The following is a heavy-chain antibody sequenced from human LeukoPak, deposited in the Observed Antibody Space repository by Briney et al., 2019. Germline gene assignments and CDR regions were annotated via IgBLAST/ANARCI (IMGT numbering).Heavy chain of an antibody. CDR3: ARFYYDSRGYWYYFDY. Sequence: SETLSLTCTVSGGSITSDYWSWIRQPPGKGREWNGYIAYSGSTSYDPSLKSRVTISGDSSKKQFSLKLSSVTAADTAVYYCARFYYDSRGYWYYFDYWGQGTLVTVSS. CDR1: GGSITSDY. V-gene: IGHV4-59*08. CDR2: IAYSGST. D-gene: IGHD3-22*01. J-gene: IGHJ4*02.